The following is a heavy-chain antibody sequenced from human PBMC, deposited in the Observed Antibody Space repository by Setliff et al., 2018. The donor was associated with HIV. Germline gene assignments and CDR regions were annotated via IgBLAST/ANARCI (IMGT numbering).Heavy chain of an antibody. D-gene: IGHD5-12*01. J-gene: IGHJ2*01. V-gene: IGHV1-2*02. Sequence: ASVKVSCKAAGYSFAAYYIHWVRQAPGQGLEWMGWINPNSGGTNYAQKFQGRVTLTRDTSISTANMELSGLRSDDTAVYYCARDPALTYSGYVYWYFNLWGRGTLVTVSS. CDR2: INPNSGGT. CDR3: ARDPALTYSGYVYWYFNL. CDR1: GYSFAAYY.